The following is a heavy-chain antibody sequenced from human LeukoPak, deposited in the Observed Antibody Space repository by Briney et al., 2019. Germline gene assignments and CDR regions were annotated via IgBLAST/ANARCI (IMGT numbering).Heavy chain of an antibody. D-gene: IGHD5-18*01. J-gene: IGHJ4*02. V-gene: IGHV3-30*04. Sequence: PGGSLRLSCAASGFTFSSYAMHWVCQAPGKGLEWGAVISYDGSNKYYADSVKGRFTISRDNSKNTLYLQMNSLRAEDTAVYYCARRSDTAMVTLFDYWGQGTLVTVSS. CDR2: ISYDGSNK. CDR1: GFTFSSYA. CDR3: ARRSDTAMVTLFDY.